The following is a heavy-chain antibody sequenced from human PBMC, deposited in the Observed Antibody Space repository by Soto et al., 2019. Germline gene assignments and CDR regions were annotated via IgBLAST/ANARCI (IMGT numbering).Heavy chain of an antibody. V-gene: IGHV3-48*02. CDR2: ISSSSSTI. CDR1: GFTFSSYS. Sequence: EVQLVESGGGLVQPGGSLRLSCAASGFTFSSYSMNWVRQAPGKGLEWVSYISSSSSTIYYADSVKGRFTISRDNAKNSLYLQINSLRDEDTAVDYCARESESDYDFWSGYRTYCYFDLWGRGTLVTVSS. J-gene: IGHJ2*01. CDR3: ARESESDYDFWSGYRTYCYFDL. D-gene: IGHD3-3*01.